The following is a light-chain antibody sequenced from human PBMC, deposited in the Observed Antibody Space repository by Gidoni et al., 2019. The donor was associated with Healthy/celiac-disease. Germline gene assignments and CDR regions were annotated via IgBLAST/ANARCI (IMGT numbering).Light chain of an antibody. V-gene: IGLV1-40*01. CDR3: QSYDSSLSGSV. Sequence: QSVLTQPSSVSGAPGQRVTISCTGSSANIGAGYDVHWYQQLPGTAPKLLIYGNSNRPSWVPARFSGSKSGTSASLAITGLQAEDDADYYCQSYDSSLSGSVFGGGTKLTVL. CDR2: GNS. J-gene: IGLJ3*02. CDR1: SANIGAGYD.